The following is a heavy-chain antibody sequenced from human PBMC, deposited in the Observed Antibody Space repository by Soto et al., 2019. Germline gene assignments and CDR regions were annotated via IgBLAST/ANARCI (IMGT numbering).Heavy chain of an antibody. Sequence: EVQLVESGGALVQPGGSLRLSCAASGFTFSDVCMDWVRQAPGKGLEWVGRINNKAKSYTTEYAASVKGRFTISRDESKKSLYLQMNSLKTEDTAVYYCASGPSWGGYYSPAYWGQGTLVAVSS. V-gene: IGHV3-72*01. CDR3: ASGPSWGGYYSPAY. CDR2: INNKAKSYTT. D-gene: IGHD3-3*01. CDR1: GFTFSDVC. J-gene: IGHJ4*02.